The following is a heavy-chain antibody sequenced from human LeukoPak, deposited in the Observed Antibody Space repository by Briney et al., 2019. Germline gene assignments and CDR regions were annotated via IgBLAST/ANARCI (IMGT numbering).Heavy chain of an antibody. V-gene: IGHV1-69*04. Sequence: SVKVSCTASGGTFSSYAISWVRQAPGQGLEWMGRIIPILGIANYAQKFQGRVTITADKSTSTAYMELSSLRSEDTAVYYCARAIVVVPAAHYYYYGMDVWGQGTTVTVSS. CDR3: ARAIVVVPAAHYYYYGMDV. J-gene: IGHJ6*02. D-gene: IGHD2-2*01. CDR2: IIPILGIA. CDR1: GGTFSSYA.